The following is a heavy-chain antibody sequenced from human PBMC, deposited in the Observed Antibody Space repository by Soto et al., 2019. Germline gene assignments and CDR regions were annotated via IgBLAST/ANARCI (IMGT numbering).Heavy chain of an antibody. D-gene: IGHD6-6*01. CDR1: GYSISSGYY. V-gene: IGHV4-38-2*01. CDR3: ARASIAAQLHDY. CDR2: IYHSGST. Sequence: SETLSLICAVSGYSISSGYYWGWIRQPPGKGLEWIGSIYHSGSTYYNPSLKSRVTISVDTSKNQFSLKLSSVTAADTAVYYCARASIAAQLHDYWGQGTLVTVSS. J-gene: IGHJ4*02.